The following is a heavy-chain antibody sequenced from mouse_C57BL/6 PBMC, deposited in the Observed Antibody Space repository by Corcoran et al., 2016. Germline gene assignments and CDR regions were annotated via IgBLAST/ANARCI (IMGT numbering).Heavy chain of an antibody. CDR3: ARWGYDGYYGAY. V-gene: IGHV1-80*01. CDR2: IYPGDGDT. D-gene: IGHD2-3*01. CDR1: GYAFSSYW. J-gene: IGHJ3*01. Sequence: QVQLQQSGAELVKPGASVKISCKASGYAFSSYWMNWVKQRPGKGLEWIGQIYPGDGDTNYNGKFKGKATLTADKSSSTAYMQLSSLTSEDSAVYFCARWGYDGYYGAYWGQGTLVTVSA.